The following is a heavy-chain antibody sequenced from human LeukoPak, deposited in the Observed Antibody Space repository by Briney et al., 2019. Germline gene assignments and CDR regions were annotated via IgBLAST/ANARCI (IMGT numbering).Heavy chain of an antibody. V-gene: IGHV3-23*01. D-gene: IGHD3-10*01. J-gene: IGHJ4*02. CDR2: ISGSGGST. CDR1: GFTFSSYG. CDR3: AKIPTNTMVRGVFDY. Sequence: PGGSLRLSCAASGFTFSSYGMSWVRQAPGKGLEWVSAISGSGGSTYYADSVKGRFTISRDNSKNTLYLQMNSLRAEDTAVYYCAKIPTNTMVRGVFDYWGQGTLVTVSP.